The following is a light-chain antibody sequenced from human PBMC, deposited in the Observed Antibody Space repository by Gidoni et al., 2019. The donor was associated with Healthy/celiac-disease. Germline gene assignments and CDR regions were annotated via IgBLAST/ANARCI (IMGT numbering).Light chain of an antibody. V-gene: IGLV2-14*03. CDR3: SSYTSSSWV. CDR1: STDVGGYNY. J-gene: IGLJ3*02. CDR2: YVS. Sequence: QSALTQPASVSGSPGQSITISCTATSTDVGGYNYVSWYQKHPGKAPKLMIYYVSNRPSGVSNRFSGSKSGNTASLTISGLQAEDEADYYCSSYTSSSWVFGGGTKLTVL.